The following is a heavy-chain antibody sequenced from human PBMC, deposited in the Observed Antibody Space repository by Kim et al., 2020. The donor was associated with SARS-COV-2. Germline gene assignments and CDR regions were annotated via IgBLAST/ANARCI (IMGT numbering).Heavy chain of an antibody. CDR1: GYTFSNYG. CDR2: ISVYNGNT. D-gene: IGHD3-22*01. CDR3: ARDRYSDSSASEGDYFDY. V-gene: IGHV1-18*01. Sequence: ASVKVSCKASGYTFSNYGISWVRQAPGQGLEWMGWISVYNGNTNYAQKVQGRVALTTDTSTSTAYMELRSLRSDDTAVYYCARDRYSDSSASEGDYFDYWGQGTLVTVSS. J-gene: IGHJ4*02.